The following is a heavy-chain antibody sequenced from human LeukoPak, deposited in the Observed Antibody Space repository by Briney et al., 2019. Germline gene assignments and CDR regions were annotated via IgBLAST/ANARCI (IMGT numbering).Heavy chain of an antibody. V-gene: IGHV3-73*01. CDR1: GFILSSYW. Sequence: PGGSLRLSCAASGFILSSYWMSWVRQASGKGLEWVGRIRSKANNYATSYAASVKGRFTISRDDSKDTAYLQMNSLKTEDTAVYYCTRRGGAAGDFDYWGQGTLVTVSS. D-gene: IGHD6-25*01. CDR2: IRSKANNYAT. CDR3: TRRGGAAGDFDY. J-gene: IGHJ4*02.